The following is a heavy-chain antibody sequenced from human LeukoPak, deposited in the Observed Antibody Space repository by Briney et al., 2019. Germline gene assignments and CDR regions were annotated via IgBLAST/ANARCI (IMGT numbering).Heavy chain of an antibody. CDR3: ARGTSEAVAGTLQPDFDY. J-gene: IGHJ4*02. V-gene: IGHV4-59*01. Sequence: SETLSLTCTVSGGSISSYYWSWIRQPPGKGLEWIGYIYYSGSTNYNPTLKSRVTISVDTSKNQFSLKLSSVTAADTAVYYCARGTSEAVAGTLQPDFDYWGQGTLVTVSS. CDR2: IYYSGST. CDR1: GGSISSYY. D-gene: IGHD6-19*01.